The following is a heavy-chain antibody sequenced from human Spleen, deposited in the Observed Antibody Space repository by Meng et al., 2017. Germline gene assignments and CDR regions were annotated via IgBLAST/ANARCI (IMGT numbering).Heavy chain of an antibody. J-gene: IGHJ4*02. CDR2: IHHDGST. CDR1: GGSFSGYH. V-gene: IGHV4-34*01. D-gene: IGHD1-7*01. Sequence: QVQIQQWGAGLVKPSETLSLNCVVYGGSFSGYHWAWIRQPPGKGLEWIGEIHHDGSTNYNPSLKSRVAISVDTSKNQFSLNLSSVTAADTAVYYCTRGYGSTWPTSDYWGQGTLVTVSS. CDR3: TRGYGSTWPTSDY.